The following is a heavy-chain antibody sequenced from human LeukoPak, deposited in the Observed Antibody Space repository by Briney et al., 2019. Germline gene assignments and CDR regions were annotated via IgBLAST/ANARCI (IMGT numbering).Heavy chain of an antibody. Sequence: ASVKVSCKASGYTFTDYHMHWVRQAPGQRLEWMGWINPNNGGTKYAQELERRVTVTRDTSISTAYMEVSSLRSHDTAVYYCARGDAFWSASYRYWFDPWGLGTLVTVSS. CDR1: GYTFTDYH. V-gene: IGHV1-2*02. J-gene: IGHJ5*02. CDR2: INPNNGGT. CDR3: ARGDAFWSASYRYWFDP. D-gene: IGHD3-3*01.